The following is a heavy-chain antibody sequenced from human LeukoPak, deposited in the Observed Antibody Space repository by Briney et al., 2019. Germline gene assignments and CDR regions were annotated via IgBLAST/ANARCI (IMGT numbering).Heavy chain of an antibody. D-gene: IGHD2-21*02. CDR3: ARRVVTANYYYGMDV. CDR2: ISSSSSYI. Sequence: GGSLRLSCAASGFTFSDYSMNWVRQAPGKGLEWVSCISSSSSYIYCADSVKGRFTISRDNAKNSLYLQMNSLRAEDTAVYYCARRVVTANYYYGMDVWGQGTTVTVSS. J-gene: IGHJ6*02. V-gene: IGHV3-21*01. CDR1: GFTFSDYS.